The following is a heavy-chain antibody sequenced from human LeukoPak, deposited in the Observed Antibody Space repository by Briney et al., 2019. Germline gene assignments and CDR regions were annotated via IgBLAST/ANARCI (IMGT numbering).Heavy chain of an antibody. CDR3: ARGVSSGWYRLDI. CDR2: IYYSGST. D-gene: IGHD6-19*01. CDR1: GGSLSSYY. V-gene: IGHV4-59*01. J-gene: IGHJ3*02. Sequence: PSETLSLTCTVSGGSLSSYYWSWIRQPPGKGLEWIGYIYYSGSTNYNPSLKSRVTISVDTSKNQCSLKLSSVTAADTAVYYCARGVSSGWYRLDIWGQGTMVTVSS.